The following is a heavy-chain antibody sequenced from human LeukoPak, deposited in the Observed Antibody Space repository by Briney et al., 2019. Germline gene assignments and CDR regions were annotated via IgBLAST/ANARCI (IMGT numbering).Heavy chain of an antibody. CDR1: GFTFSSYA. CDR2: ISYDGSNK. J-gene: IGHJ5*02. Sequence: PGGSLRLSCAASGFTFSSYAMHWVRQAPGKGLEWVAVISYDGSNKYYADSVKGRFTISRDNSKNTLYLQMNSLRAEDTAVYYCARDGLKWYSSSGRNWFDPWGQGTLVTVSS. V-gene: IGHV3-30*04. CDR3: ARDGLKWYSSSGRNWFDP. D-gene: IGHD6-6*01.